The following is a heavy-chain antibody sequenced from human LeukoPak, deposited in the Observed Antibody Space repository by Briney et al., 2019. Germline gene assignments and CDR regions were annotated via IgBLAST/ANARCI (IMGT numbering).Heavy chain of an antibody. D-gene: IGHD7-27*01. CDR1: GYTFTGYY. Sequence: ASVNVSCKASGYTFTGYYMHWVRQAPGQELEWMGWINPISGGTDYAQKFQGRVTMTRDTSISTAYMELSRLRSDDTAVYYCVRSDKLGYPDYWGQGTLVTVSS. CDR2: INPISGGT. J-gene: IGHJ4*02. CDR3: VRSDKLGYPDY. V-gene: IGHV1-2*02.